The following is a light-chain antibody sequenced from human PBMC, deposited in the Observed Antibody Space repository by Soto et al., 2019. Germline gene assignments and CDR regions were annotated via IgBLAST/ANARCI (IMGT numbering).Light chain of an antibody. J-gene: IGLJ1*01. Sequence: QSALTQPASVSGSPGQSITISCTGTSSDVGFYNYVSWYQHHPGKVPKVMIYDVSDRPSGVSNRFSGSKSGNTASLTISGLQAEVEADYYCNTYTSSSTYVFGTGPKVTIV. CDR3: NTYTSSSTYV. CDR2: DVS. CDR1: SSDVGFYNY. V-gene: IGLV2-14*03.